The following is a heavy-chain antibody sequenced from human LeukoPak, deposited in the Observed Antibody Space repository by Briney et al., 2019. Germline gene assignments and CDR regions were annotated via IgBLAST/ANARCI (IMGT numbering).Heavy chain of an antibody. CDR3: ARDGADVYGRAFDY. V-gene: IGHV4-4*07. CDR2: IHASGTT. Sequence: SETLSLTCNVSGGSISSYFWTWFRQPAGKGLEWIGRIHASGTTNYNSSLESRVSMSVDTSKNQFSLKLTSVTAADTAVYFCARDGADVYGRAFDYWGQGTLVSVSS. J-gene: IGHJ4*02. D-gene: IGHD3-10*01. CDR1: GGSISSYF.